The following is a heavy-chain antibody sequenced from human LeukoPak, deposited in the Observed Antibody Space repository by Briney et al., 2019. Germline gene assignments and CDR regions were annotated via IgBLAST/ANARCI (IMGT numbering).Heavy chain of an antibody. D-gene: IGHD6-25*01. Sequence: SETLSLTCAVYGGSFSGYYWSWIRQPPGKGLEWIGEINHSGSTNYNPSLKSRVTISVDTSKNLFSLKLSSVTAADTAVYYCATAVGAAAAIGNWFDPWGQGTLVTVSS. J-gene: IGHJ5*02. CDR2: INHSGST. CDR1: GGSFSGYY. CDR3: ATAVGAAAAIGNWFDP. V-gene: IGHV4-34*01.